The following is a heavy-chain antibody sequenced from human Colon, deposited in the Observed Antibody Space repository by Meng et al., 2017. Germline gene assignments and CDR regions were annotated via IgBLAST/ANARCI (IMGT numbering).Heavy chain of an antibody. D-gene: IGHD5-18*01. V-gene: IGHV7-4-1*02. CDR3: AREGSDSYIDH. J-gene: IGHJ1*01. CDR1: GYSFTFFA. Sequence: QVQMVQSGSEMKKPWASVRISCKTSGYSFTFFAMNWVRQAPGRGLEWMGWSNKKTGHPTYDEDFTGRFVFSWDTSATTAYLEINSLRPDDTAVYYCAREGSDSYIDHWGQGTLVTVSS. CDR2: SNKKTGHP.